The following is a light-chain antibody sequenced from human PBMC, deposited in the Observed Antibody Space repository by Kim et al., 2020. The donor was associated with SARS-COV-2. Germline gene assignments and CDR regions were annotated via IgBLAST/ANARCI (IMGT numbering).Light chain of an antibody. J-gene: IGKJ4*01. V-gene: IGKV1-33*01. CDR1: QDISRY. CDR2: DAS. CDR3: QQYDYLPLT. Sequence: ASIGDRVTITCQASQDISRYLNWNQHKPGKTPRLLIYDASNLETGVPSRFSGSGSGREFIFTITSLQPEDVGTYYCQQYDYLPLTFGGGTKVDIK.